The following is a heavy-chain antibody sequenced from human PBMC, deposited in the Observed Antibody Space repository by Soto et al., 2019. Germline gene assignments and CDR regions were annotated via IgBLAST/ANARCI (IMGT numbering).Heavy chain of an antibody. CDR3: AREGPATSYYYGMDV. V-gene: IGHV1-18*01. CDR2: ISAYNGNT. CDR1: GYSFTTYG. J-gene: IGHJ6*02. Sequence: QVQLVQSGGEVKKPGASVKVSCKTSGYSFTTYGISWVRQAPGQGLEWMGWISAYNGNTNYAQKLQGRVTMTTDTSTSTAYMGLRSLRSDDTAVYYCAREGPATSYYYGMDVWGQGSTVTVSS.